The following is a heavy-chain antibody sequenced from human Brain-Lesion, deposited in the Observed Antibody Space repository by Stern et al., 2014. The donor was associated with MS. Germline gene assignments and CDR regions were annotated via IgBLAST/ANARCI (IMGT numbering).Heavy chain of an antibody. CDR2: ISWNSDSI. J-gene: IGHJ6*02. D-gene: IGHD3-3*01. CDR3: AKGRSPYYYYGMDV. Sequence: VEPGRSLRLSCAASGFTFEDYGMHWVRQAPGKGLEWVSGISWNSDSIAYSDSVKGRFTISRDNAKHSLYLQMNSLRTEDTALYYCAKGRSPYYYYGMDVWGQGTTVTVSS. CDR1: GFTFEDYG. V-gene: IGHV3-9*01.